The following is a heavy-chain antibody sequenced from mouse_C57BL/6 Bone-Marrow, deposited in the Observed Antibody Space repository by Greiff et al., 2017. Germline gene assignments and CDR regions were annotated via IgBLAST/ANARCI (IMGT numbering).Heavy chain of an antibody. CDR2: INPSTGGT. CDR3: ARSAFDY. V-gene: IGHV1-42*01. CDR1: GYSFTGYY. J-gene: IGHJ2*01. Sequence: EVQVVESGPELVKPGASVKISCKASGYSFTGYYMNWVKQSPEKSLEWIGEINPSTGGTTYNQKFKAKATLTVDKSSSTAYMQLKSLTSEDSAVYYCARSAFDYWGQGTTLTVSS.